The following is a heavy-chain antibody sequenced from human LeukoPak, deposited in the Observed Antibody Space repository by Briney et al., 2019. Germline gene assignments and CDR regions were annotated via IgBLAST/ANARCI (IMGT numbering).Heavy chain of an antibody. V-gene: IGHV3-64*02. Sequence: GGSLRLSCAAYGFTFSHYSMHWVRQAPGKGLEYVSAIISNGGSTHYADSVKGRFTISRDNSKNTLYLQMDSLRAEDMAVYYCASDRISAVATDWFDPWGQGTLVTVSS. J-gene: IGHJ5*02. CDR2: IISNGGST. CDR1: GFTFSHYS. D-gene: IGHD6-25*01. CDR3: ASDRISAVATDWFDP.